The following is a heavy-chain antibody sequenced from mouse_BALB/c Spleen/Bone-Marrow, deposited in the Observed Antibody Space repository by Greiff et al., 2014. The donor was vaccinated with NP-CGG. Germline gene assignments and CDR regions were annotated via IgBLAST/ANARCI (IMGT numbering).Heavy chain of an antibody. CDR2: IRNKPSGYTT. D-gene: IGHD6-1*01. CDR3: ARDYNGYFDF. Sequence: EVKLMESGGGLVQPGGSLRLSCTTSGFTFTDYFMTWVRQPPGKALEWLGFIRNKPSGYTTEYNPSVKGRFSISRDNSQGISYLQMNTLRAEDSAIYYCARDYNGYFDFWGQGTTLTVSS. CDR1: GFTFTDYF. V-gene: IGHV7-3*02. J-gene: IGHJ2*01.